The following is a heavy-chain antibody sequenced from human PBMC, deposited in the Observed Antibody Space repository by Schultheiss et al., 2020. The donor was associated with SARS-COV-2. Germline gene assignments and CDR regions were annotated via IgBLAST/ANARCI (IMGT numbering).Heavy chain of an antibody. D-gene: IGHD6-6*01. CDR1: GFTFSSYA. Sequence: GGSLRLSCSASGFTFSSYAMHWVRQAPGKGLEYVSAISSNGGSTYYADSVKGRFTISRDNSKNTLDLQMNSLRAEDTAVYYCARDSYSSSSDWYFDLWGRGTLVTVSS. CDR2: ISSNGGST. J-gene: IGHJ2*01. V-gene: IGHV3-64*04. CDR3: ARDSYSSSSDWYFDL.